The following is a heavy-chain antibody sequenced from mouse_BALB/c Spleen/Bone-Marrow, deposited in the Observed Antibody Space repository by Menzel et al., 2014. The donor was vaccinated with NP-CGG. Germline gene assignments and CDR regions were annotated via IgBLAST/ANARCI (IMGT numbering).Heavy chain of an antibody. J-gene: IGHJ4*01. D-gene: IGHD1-2*01. Sequence: VQLQQSGPELVKPGASVRISCKTSGYTFXEYTTHWVKQSHGKSLEWIGGINPNNGGTIYNQKFKGKATFYLYKSSSTAYMELRRLTYEDSAVYYCARKNYGYNYVMEYWGQGTSVTVSS. CDR2: INPNNGGT. V-gene: IGHV1-22*01. CDR1: GYTFXEYT. CDR3: ARKNYGYNYVMEY.